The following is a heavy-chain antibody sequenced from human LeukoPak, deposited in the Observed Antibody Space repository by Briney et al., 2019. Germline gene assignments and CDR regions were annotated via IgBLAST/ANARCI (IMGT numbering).Heavy chain of an antibody. D-gene: IGHD6-13*01. CDR1: VFTVSSNY. CDR3: ASANRSSWLHEFDY. V-gene: IGHV3-53*01. Sequence: GGSVTLLCAASVFTVSSNYMSWVRQAPGKGLEWVSVIYSGGSTYYADSVKGRFTISRDNSKNTLYLQMNSLRAEDTAVYYCASANRSSWLHEFDYWGQGSLVTVSS. CDR2: IYSGGST. J-gene: IGHJ4*02.